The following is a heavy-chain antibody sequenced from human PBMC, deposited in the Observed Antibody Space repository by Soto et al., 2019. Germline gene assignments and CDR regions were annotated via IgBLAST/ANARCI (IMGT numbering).Heavy chain of an antibody. CDR1: GFSFSSYW. V-gene: IGHV3-74*01. CDR3: ARSPGGYYID. Sequence: EVQLVESGGGLVQSGGSLRLSCADSGFSFSSYWMHWVRQGPGKGLVWVARINTDGSSTNYADSVKGRFTISRDNAKNTLYLQMNSLRAEDTALYYCARSPGGYYIDWGQGTMVTVSS. J-gene: IGHJ3*01. D-gene: IGHD3-9*01. CDR2: INTDGSST.